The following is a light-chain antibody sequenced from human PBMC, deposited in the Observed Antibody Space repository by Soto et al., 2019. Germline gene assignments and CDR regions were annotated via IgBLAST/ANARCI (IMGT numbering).Light chain of an antibody. CDR1: QRIRSY. J-gene: IGKJ3*01. V-gene: IGKV1-39*01. Sequence: DIHMTQSPSSLSASVGDRVTITCRASQRIRSYLNWYQQKTCKAPKLLIYAASSLQSWVPSRFSGSGSGTDFTLTISSLQPEDFATYYCQQSYSILFTFGPGTKVDIK. CDR3: QQSYSILFT. CDR2: AAS.